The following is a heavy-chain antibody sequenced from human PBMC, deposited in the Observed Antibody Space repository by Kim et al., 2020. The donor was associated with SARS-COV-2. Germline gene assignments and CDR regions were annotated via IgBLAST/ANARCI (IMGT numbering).Heavy chain of an antibody. CDR1: GFTFSSYA. Sequence: GGSLRLSCAASGFTFSSYAMHWVRQAPGKGLEWVAVISYDGSNKYYADSVKGRFTISRDNSKNTQYLQMNSLGAEDTAVYYCARGGRYCSGGSCYSSAPFDYWGQGTLVTVSS. V-gene: IGHV3-30*04. CDR2: ISYDGSNK. J-gene: IGHJ4*02. D-gene: IGHD2-15*01. CDR3: ARGGRYCSGGSCYSSAPFDY.